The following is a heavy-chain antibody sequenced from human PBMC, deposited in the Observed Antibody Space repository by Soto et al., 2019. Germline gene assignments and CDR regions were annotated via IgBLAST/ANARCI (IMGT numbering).Heavy chain of an antibody. Sequence: PGGSLRLSCVASGFTFSRYGMTWVRQGPGKGLEWVSFISTSTTYVSYGDSVRGRFTISRDNAENTLYLQMDSLRAEDTAVYYCARDGPELLRWYLDLWGRGTMVTVYS. CDR3: ARDGPELLRWYLDL. V-gene: IGHV3-21*04. CDR1: GFTFSRYG. J-gene: IGHJ2*01. D-gene: IGHD1-26*01. CDR2: ISTSTTYV.